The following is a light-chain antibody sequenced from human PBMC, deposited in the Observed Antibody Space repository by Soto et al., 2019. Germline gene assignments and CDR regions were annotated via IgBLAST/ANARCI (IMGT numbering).Light chain of an antibody. CDR2: DAS. J-gene: IGKJ4*01. V-gene: IGKV3-11*01. Sequence: EIVLTQSPATLSLSPGERATLSCRASQSVSSYLAWYQQKPGQAPRLLIYDASNRATGIPARFXXSGSGTXXXXXXXXXXXEDFAVYYCQQRSNWPLSLTFGGGTKVEIK. CDR1: QSVSSY. CDR3: QQRSNWPLSLT.